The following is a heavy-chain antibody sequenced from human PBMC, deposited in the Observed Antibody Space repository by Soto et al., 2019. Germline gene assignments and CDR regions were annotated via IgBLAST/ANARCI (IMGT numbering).Heavy chain of an antibody. Sequence: GGSLRLSCAASGFTFSNYAMNWFRQAPGKGLEWVSTVSGSGGSTYYAGSVKGRFTASRDNSKNTLYLQMNSLRAEDTAVYYCAISPTTGFEYWGQGTLVTVSS. CDR2: VSGSGGST. CDR1: GFTFSNYA. D-gene: IGHD1-7*01. J-gene: IGHJ4*02. V-gene: IGHV3-23*01. CDR3: AISPTTGFEY.